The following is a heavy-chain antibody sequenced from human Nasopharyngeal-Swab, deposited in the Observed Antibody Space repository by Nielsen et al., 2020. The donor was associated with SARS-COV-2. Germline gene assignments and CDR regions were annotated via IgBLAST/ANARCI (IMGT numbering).Heavy chain of an antibody. CDR2: ISSSSSTI. Sequence: GESLKISCAASGFTFSSYSMNWVRQAPGKGLEWVSYISSSSSTIYYADSVKGRFTISRDNAKNSLYPQMNSLRAEDTAVYYCARAGTDYWGQGTLVTVSS. J-gene: IGHJ4*02. V-gene: IGHV3-48*04. D-gene: IGHD1-1*01. CDR3: ARAGTDY. CDR1: GFTFSSYS.